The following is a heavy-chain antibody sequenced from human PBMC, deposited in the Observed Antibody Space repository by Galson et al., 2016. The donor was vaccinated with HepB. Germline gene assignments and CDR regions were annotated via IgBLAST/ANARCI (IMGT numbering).Heavy chain of an antibody. J-gene: IGHJ2*01. Sequence: TLSLTCTVSGGSISSGGYYWSWIRQHPGKGLGWNGYIYYSGSTYYNPSLKSRVTISVDTSKNQFSLKLSSVTAADTAVYYCARLPIPSSGSSRDWYFDLWGRGTLVTVSS. V-gene: IGHV4-31*03. CDR1: GGSISSGGYY. CDR2: IYYSGST. D-gene: IGHD1-26*01. CDR3: ARLPIPSSGSSRDWYFDL.